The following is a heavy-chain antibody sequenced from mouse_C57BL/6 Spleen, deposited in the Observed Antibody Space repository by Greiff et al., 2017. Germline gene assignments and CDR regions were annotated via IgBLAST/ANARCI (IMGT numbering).Heavy chain of an antibody. CDR1: GFNIKDDY. CDR2: IDPENGDT. Sequence: VQLQQSGAELVRPGASVTLSCTASGFNIKDDYMHWVKQRPEQGLEWIGWIDPENGDTEYASKFQGKATITADTSSNTAYLQLSSLTSEDTAVYYCTTGITTVVASFDCWGQGTTLTVSS. CDR3: TTGITTVVASFDC. D-gene: IGHD1-1*01. J-gene: IGHJ2*01. V-gene: IGHV14-4*01.